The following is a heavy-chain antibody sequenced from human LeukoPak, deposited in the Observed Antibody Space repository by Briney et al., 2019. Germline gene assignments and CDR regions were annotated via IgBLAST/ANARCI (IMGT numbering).Heavy chain of an antibody. J-gene: IGHJ4*02. CDR2: VDANSGDT. D-gene: IGHD3-16*01. CDR1: GYTFTSFD. Sequence: ASVKVSCMASGYTFTSFDINWVRQATGQGLEWMGWVDANSGDTGYAQNFQGRVTMTRNTSISTAYMELTSLRSEDTAIYYCARGGTYLPFGYWGQGTLVTVSS. CDR3: ARGGTYLPFGY. V-gene: IGHV1-8*01.